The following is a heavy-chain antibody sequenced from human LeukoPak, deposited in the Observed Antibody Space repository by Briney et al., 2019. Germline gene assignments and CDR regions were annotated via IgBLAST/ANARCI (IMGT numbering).Heavy chain of an antibody. D-gene: IGHD6-19*01. J-gene: IGHJ4*02. Sequence: PGGSLRLSRAASGFIFSSYEMNWVRQAPGKGLEWVSYISSSGSTIYYADSVKGRFTISRDNAKNSLYLQMNSLRAEDTAVYYCASMSRSSGWYVGGQGTLVTVSS. CDR3: ASMSRSSGWYV. CDR1: GFIFSSYE. V-gene: IGHV3-48*03. CDR2: ISSSGSTI.